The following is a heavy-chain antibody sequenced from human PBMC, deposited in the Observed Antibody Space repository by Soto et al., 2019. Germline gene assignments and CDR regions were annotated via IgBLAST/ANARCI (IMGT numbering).Heavy chain of an antibody. V-gene: IGHV3-49*04. CDR1: GFTFGDNA. CDR2: IRSKAYGGRI. Sequence: PGGSLRLSCTDSGFTFGDNAMSWVRQAAGKGLQWVGLIRSKAYGGRIEYAASVKGRFTISRDDSKSIAYLQMNSLKTEDTAVYYCTRAAIETTGTTHYYYGLDVWGQGTTVTVSS. CDR3: TRAAIETTGTTHYYYGLDV. J-gene: IGHJ6*02. D-gene: IGHD1-1*01.